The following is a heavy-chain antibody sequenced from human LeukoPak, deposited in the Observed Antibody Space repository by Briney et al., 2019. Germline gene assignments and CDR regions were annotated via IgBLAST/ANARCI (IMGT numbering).Heavy chain of an antibody. CDR2: INPNSGGT. V-gene: IGHV1-2*02. Sequence: RASVKVSCKASGYTFTGYYMHRVRQAPGQWLEWMGWINPNSGGTNYAQKFQGRVTMTRDTSISTAYMELSRLRSDDTAVYYCARAHASLRITMIVVGEHAFDIWGQGTMVTVSS. D-gene: IGHD3-22*01. CDR1: GYTFTGYY. CDR3: ARAHASLRITMIVVGEHAFDI. J-gene: IGHJ3*02.